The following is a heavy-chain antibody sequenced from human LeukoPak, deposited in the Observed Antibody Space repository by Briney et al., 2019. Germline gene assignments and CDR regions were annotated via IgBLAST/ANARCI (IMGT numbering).Heavy chain of an antibody. D-gene: IGHD2-8*01. CDR1: GGSISSGGYS. V-gene: IGHV4-30-2*01. CDR3: ARGPVSPKDYYYYYGMDV. CDR2: IYHSGSP. Sequence: SETLSLTCAVSGGSISSGGYSWSWNRQPRGKGLEWIGYIYHSGSPYYNPSLKSRVTISVDRSKNQFSLKLSSVTAADTAVYYCARGPVSPKDYYYYYGMDVWGQGTTVTVSS. J-gene: IGHJ6*02.